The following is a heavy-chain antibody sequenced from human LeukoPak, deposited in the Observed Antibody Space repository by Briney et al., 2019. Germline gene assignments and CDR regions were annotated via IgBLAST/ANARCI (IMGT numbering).Heavy chain of an antibody. J-gene: IGHJ4*02. D-gene: IGHD2-21*02. CDR2: VSYDGSNK. CDR3: ARDVSIVVVTASGDY. Sequence: GRSLRLSCAASGFTFSSYAMHWVRQAPGKGLEWVAVVSYDGSNKYYADSVKGRFTISRDNSKNTLYLQMNSLRAEDTAVYYCARDVSIVVVTASGDYWGQGTPVTVSS. CDR1: GFTFSSYA. V-gene: IGHV3-30*04.